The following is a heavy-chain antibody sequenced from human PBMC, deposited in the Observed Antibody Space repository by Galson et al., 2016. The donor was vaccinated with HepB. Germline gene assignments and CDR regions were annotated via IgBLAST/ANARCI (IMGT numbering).Heavy chain of an antibody. Sequence: SLRLSCAASGFDFGYYAMSWVRQAPGKGLEWVSGMSGSGDITNYADSVKGRFRISRDNSKGTLYLQMNSLRADDTAVYYCAKDREPVRYLGMDVWGQGTTVTVSS. J-gene: IGHJ6*02. D-gene: IGHD1-26*01. V-gene: IGHV3-23*01. CDR3: AKDREPVRYLGMDV. CDR2: MSGSGDIT. CDR1: GFDFGYYA.